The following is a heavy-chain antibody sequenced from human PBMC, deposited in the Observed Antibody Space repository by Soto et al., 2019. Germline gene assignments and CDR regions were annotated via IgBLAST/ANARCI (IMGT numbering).Heavy chain of an antibody. V-gene: IGHV3-23*01. Sequence: GGSLRLSCAASGFTFSSYAMSWVRQAPGKGLEWVSAISGSGGSTYYADSVKGRFTISRDNSKNTLYLQMNSLRAEDTAVYYCAKDSIKGAVAAPNWFDPWGQGTLVTVSS. J-gene: IGHJ5*02. CDR2: ISGSGGST. CDR3: AKDSIKGAVAAPNWFDP. CDR1: GFTFSSYA. D-gene: IGHD6-19*01.